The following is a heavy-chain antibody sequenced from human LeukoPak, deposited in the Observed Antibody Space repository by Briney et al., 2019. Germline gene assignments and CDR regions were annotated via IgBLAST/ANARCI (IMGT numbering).Heavy chain of an antibody. V-gene: IGHV3-23*01. CDR2: VGGTDGRT. Sequence: GGSLRLSCAASGFTFSTYNMNWVRQAPGKGLEWVSAVGGTDGRTYYAAFVKGRFTIYRDNSKNTLYLRMNSLRAEDTAVYYCAKDGSYYFDYWGQGTLVTVSS. J-gene: IGHJ4*02. CDR1: GFTFSTYN. CDR3: AKDGSYYFDY.